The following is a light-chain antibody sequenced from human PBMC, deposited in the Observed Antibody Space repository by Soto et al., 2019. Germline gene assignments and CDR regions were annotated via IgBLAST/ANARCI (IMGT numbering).Light chain of an antibody. CDR2: GAS. CDR3: QQYGSSPFT. V-gene: IGKV3-20*01. CDR1: QSVSSSY. J-gene: IGKJ3*01. Sequence: EIVLTQSPGTLSLSPGERATLSCRASQSVSSSYLAWYQHKPGQAPRLLIYGASSRATGIPDRFGGSGSGTDFTLTISRLEPEDFAVYYCQQYGSSPFTFGPGTTVDIK.